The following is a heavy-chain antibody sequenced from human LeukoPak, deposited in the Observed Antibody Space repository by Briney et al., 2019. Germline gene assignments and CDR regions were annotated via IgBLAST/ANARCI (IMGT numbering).Heavy chain of an antibody. CDR1: GGSISSSSYY. CDR3: ARGTGGGDSPNNWFDP. D-gene: IGHD2-21*02. Sequence: TSETLSLTCTVSGGSISSSSYYWGWIRQPPGKGLEWIGSIYYSGSTYYNPSLKSRVTISVDTSKNQFSLKLSSVTAADTAVYYCARGTGGGDSPNNWFDPWGQGTLVTVSS. J-gene: IGHJ5*02. V-gene: IGHV4-39*07. CDR2: IYYSGST.